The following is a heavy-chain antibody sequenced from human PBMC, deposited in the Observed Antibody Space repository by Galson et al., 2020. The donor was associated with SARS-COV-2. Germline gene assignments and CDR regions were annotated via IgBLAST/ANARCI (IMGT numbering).Heavy chain of an antibody. Sequence: SVKVSCKASGGTFNTYSISWLRQAPGQGLEWMGGIVPLFGTANYAQDFQGRVTITADESTATAYLELSSLRSEDTAVYFCARDPDTSMAPHYSLDMDVWGQGTTVIVSS. CDR2: IVPLFGTA. J-gene: IGHJ6*02. CDR3: ARDPDTSMAPHYSLDMDV. CDR1: GGTFNTYS. V-gene: IGHV1-69*13. D-gene: IGHD5-18*01.